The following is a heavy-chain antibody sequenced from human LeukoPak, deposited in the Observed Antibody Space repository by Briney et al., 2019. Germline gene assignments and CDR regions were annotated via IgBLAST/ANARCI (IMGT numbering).Heavy chain of an antibody. CDR1: GFSFSTYA. V-gene: IGHV3-23*01. J-gene: IGHJ4*02. CDR3: AKDQGQAVVPRRFDY. CDR2: IYYSGGST. Sequence: GSLRLSCAASGFSFSTYAMSCVRQAPGKGLEWVSTIYYSGGSTYSADSVKGRFTISRDNSRNTLYLQMDNLRAEDTAVYYCAKDQGQAVVPRRFDYWGQGTLVTVSS. D-gene: IGHD2-2*01.